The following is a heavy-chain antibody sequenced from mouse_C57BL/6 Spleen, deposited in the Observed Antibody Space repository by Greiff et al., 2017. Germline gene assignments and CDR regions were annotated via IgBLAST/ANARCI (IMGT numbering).Heavy chain of an antibody. CDR1: GFSLTSYG. V-gene: IGHV2-5*01. Sequence: QVKLQQSGPGLVQPSQSLSITCTVSGFSLTSYGVHWVRQSPGKGLEWLGVIWRGGSTDYNAAFMSRLIITKDNSKSQVIFKMNNLQADDTARYYCANNYGSSPYYFDYQGQGTTLTVSS. CDR3: ANNYGSSPYYFDY. CDR2: IWRGGST. J-gene: IGHJ2*01. D-gene: IGHD1-1*01.